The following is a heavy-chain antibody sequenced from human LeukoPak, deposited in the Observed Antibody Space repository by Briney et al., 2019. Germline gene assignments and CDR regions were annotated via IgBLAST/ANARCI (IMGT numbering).Heavy chain of an antibody. CDR1: GFTFDDYA. J-gene: IGHJ4*02. Sequence: TGGSLRLSCAASGFTFDDYAMHWVRQAPGKGLEWVGRTRNKANSYTTEYAASVKGRFTISRDDSKNSLYLQMNSLKTEDTAVYYCARVSYYYGSGSFDYWGQGTLVTVSS. V-gene: IGHV3-72*01. D-gene: IGHD3-10*01. CDR3: ARVSYYYGSGSFDY. CDR2: TRNKANSYTT.